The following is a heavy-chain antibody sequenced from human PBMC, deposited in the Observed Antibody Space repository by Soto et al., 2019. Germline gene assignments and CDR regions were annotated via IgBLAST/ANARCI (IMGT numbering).Heavy chain of an antibody. Sequence: QVQLVESGGGVVQPGRSLRLSCAASGFTFSNYGMHWVRQAPGKGLKWVAVIWYDGSNKYYGDSVKGRFTISRDNSKNTLYLQMNSLRGEDMAVYYCARDRDPMTTVTEIGCWGQGTLVTVSS. D-gene: IGHD4-17*01. CDR2: IWYDGSNK. CDR1: GFTFSNYG. CDR3: ARDRDPMTTVTEIGC. V-gene: IGHV3-33*01. J-gene: IGHJ4*02.